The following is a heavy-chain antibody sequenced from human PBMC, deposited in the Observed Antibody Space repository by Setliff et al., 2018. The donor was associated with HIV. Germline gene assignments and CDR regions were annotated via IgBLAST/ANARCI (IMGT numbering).Heavy chain of an antibody. CDR1: GGSFSGYY. J-gene: IGHJ4*02. CDR3: ARGVRGVIIDWYYFDY. Sequence: SETLSLTCAVYGGSFSGYYWNWIRQPPGKGLEWIGEINDRGSTNYNPSLKSRVTISVDTSKRQFSLNLSSVTAADTAVYYCARGVRGVIIDWYYFDYWGQGTLVTAPQ. D-gene: IGHD3-10*01. V-gene: IGHV4-34*01. CDR2: INDRGST.